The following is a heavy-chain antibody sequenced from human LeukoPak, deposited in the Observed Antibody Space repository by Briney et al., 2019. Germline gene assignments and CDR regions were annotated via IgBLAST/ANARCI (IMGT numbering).Heavy chain of an antibody. CDR2: IGGGGFST. Sequence: GGSLRLSCAASGFTFNNHAMAWVRQAPGKGLEWVSAIGGGGFSTYYADSVKGRFTISRDNSKNTLYLQMNSLRAEDTAVYYCAKDRRGYSYGPDYWGQGTLVTVSS. CDR1: GFTFNNHA. J-gene: IGHJ4*02. D-gene: IGHD5-18*01. CDR3: AKDRRGYSYGPDY. V-gene: IGHV3-23*01.